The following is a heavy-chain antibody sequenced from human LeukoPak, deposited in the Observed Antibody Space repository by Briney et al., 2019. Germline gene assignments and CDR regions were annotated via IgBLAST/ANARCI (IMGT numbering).Heavy chain of an antibody. CDR3: ATIMGPYDFWSGYYRDY. D-gene: IGHD3-3*01. Sequence: SETLSLTCTVSGGSISSGSYYWSWIRQPAGKGLEWIGRIYTSGSTYYNPSLKSRVTISVDTSKNQFSLKLSSVTAADTAVYYCATIMGPYDFWSGYYRDYWGQGTLVTVSS. CDR1: GGSISSGSYY. V-gene: IGHV4-61*02. CDR2: IYTSGST. J-gene: IGHJ4*02.